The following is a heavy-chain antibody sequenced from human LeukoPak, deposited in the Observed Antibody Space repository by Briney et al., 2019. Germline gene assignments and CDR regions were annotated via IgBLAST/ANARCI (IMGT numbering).Heavy chain of an antibody. CDR2: ISYDGSNK. J-gene: IGHJ4*02. D-gene: IGHD3-10*01. CDR3: ARGPYYYGSGSYYNGYFDY. CDR1: GFTFSSYA. V-gene: IGHV3-30*04. Sequence: PGRSLRLSCAASGFTFSSYAMHWVRQAPGEGLEWVAVISYDGSNKYYADSVKGRFTISRDNSKNTLYLQMNSLRAEDTAVYYCARGPYYYGSGSYYNGYFDYWGQGTLVTVSS.